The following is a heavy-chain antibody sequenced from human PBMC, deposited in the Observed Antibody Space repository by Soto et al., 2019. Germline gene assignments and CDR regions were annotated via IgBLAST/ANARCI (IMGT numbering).Heavy chain of an antibody. CDR3: ARGPRYFDWFRSRRWFDP. V-gene: IGHV4-34*01. D-gene: IGHD3-9*01. CDR2: INHSGST. CDR1: GGSFSGYY. Sequence: SETLSLTCAVYGGSFSGYYWSWIRQPPGRGLEWIGEINHSGSTNYNPSLKSRVTISVDTSKNQFSLKLSSVTAADTAVYYCARGPRYFDWFRSRRWFDPWGQGTLVTVSS. J-gene: IGHJ5*02.